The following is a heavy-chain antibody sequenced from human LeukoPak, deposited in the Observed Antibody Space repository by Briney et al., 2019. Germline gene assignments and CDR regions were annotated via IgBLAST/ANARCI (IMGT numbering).Heavy chain of an antibody. J-gene: IGHJ4*02. CDR3: ARKTDSGGQGGY. Sequence: GGSLRLSCAASGFTFSSYSMNWVRQAPGKGLEWVSSISSSSSYIYYADSVKGRFTISRDNSKNTLYLQMNSLRAEDTAVYYCARKTDSGGQGGYWGPGTLVTVSS. CDR2: ISSSSSYI. CDR1: GFTFSSYS. V-gene: IGHV3-21*01. D-gene: IGHD3-22*01.